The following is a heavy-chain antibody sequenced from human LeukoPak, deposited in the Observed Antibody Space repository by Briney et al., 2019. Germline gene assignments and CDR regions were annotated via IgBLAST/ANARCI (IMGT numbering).Heavy chain of an antibody. Sequence: PSETLSLTYTVSGGSISSYYWSWIRQPPGKGLEWIGYIYYSGSTNYNPSLKSRVTISVDTSKNQFSLKLSSVTAADTAVYYCARGYYYDSSGYYFSLFFDYWGQGTLVTVSS. CDR2: IYYSGST. J-gene: IGHJ4*02. D-gene: IGHD3-22*01. CDR1: GGSISSYY. V-gene: IGHV4-59*01. CDR3: ARGYYYDSSGYYFSLFFDY.